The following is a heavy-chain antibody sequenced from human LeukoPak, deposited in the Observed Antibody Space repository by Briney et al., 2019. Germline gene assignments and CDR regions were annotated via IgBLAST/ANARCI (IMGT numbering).Heavy chain of an antibody. CDR1: GFTFSSYG. J-gene: IGHJ4*02. D-gene: IGHD3-22*01. CDR2: IRYDGSNK. Sequence: PGGSLRLSCAAPGFTFSSYGMHWVRQAPGKGLEWVAFIRYDGSNKYYADSVKGRFTISRDNSKNTLYLQMNSLRAEDTAVYYCAKDDYYDSSCSWGGYWGQGTLVTVSS. V-gene: IGHV3-30*02. CDR3: AKDDYYDSSCSWGGY.